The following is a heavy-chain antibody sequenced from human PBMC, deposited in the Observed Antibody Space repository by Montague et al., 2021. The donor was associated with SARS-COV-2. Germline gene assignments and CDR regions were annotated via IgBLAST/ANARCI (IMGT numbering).Heavy chain of an antibody. Sequence: TLSLTCTVSGGSISSGGYYWSWIRQHPGKGLGWIGYIYYSGSTXYNPSLKSRVTISVDTSKNQFSLKLSSVTAADTAVYYCARDVGWYSSSWFDYWGQGTLVTVSS. V-gene: IGHV4-31*03. CDR3: ARDVGWYSSSWFDY. J-gene: IGHJ4*02. CDR1: GGSISSGGYY. CDR2: IYYSGST. D-gene: IGHD6-13*01.